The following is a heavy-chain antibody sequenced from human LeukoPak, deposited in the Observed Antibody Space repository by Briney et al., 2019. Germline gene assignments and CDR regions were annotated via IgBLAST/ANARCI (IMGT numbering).Heavy chain of an antibody. CDR2: IIPIFGTA. CDR3: ARARLHGDYFYYYYMDV. D-gene: IGHD4-17*01. J-gene: IGHJ6*03. CDR1: GGTFSSYA. Sequence: SVKVSCKASGGTFSSYAISWVRQAPGQGLEWMGGIIPIFGTANYAQKLQDRVTITTDESTSTAYMELSSLRSEERAVYYCARARLHGDYFYYYYMDVWGKGTTVTVSS. V-gene: IGHV1-69*05.